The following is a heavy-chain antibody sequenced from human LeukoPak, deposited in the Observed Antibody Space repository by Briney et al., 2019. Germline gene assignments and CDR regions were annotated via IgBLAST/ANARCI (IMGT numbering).Heavy chain of an antibody. V-gene: IGHV3-48*02. CDR3: ARDDVYAFDI. Sequence: GGSLRLSCAASGFTFSSYSMNWVRQAPGKGLEWVSYTSTYSSTIYYADSVKGRFTISRDNAKNSLFLQMNSLRDEDTAVYYCARDDVYAFDIWGQGTMVTVSS. CDR1: GFTFSSYS. CDR2: TSTYSSTI. J-gene: IGHJ3*02.